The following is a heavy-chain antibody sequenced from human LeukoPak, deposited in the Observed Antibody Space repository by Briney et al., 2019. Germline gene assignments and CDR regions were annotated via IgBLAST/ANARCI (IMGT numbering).Heavy chain of an antibody. J-gene: IGHJ5*02. V-gene: IGHV4-61*01. CDR3: ARDWNWFDP. Sequence: SETLSLTCTVSGGSVSSGSYYWSWIRQPPGKGLEWIGYIYYSGSTNYNPSLKSRVTISVDTSKNQFSLKLSSVTAADTAVYYCARDWNWFDPWGQGTLVTVS. CDR1: GGSVSSGSYY. CDR2: IYYSGST.